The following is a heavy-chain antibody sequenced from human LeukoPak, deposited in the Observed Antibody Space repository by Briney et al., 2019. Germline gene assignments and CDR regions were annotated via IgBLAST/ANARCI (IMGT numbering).Heavy chain of an antibody. CDR1: GDSISNNSFY. Sequence: SETLSLTCTVSGDSISNNSFYWDWIRQPPGKGLEWIGSISDSENTYYNPSLRSRVTISVDTSKNQFSLKLGSVTAADTAIYYCATHRNQYSSGWYYDYWGQGTLVTVSS. CDR2: ISDSENT. J-gene: IGHJ4*02. CDR3: ATHRNQYSSGWYYDY. D-gene: IGHD6-19*01. V-gene: IGHV4-39*07.